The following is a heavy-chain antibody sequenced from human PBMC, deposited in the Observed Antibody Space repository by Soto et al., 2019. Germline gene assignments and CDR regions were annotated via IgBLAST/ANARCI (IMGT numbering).Heavy chain of an antibody. D-gene: IGHD6-13*01. Sequence: LQESGPGLVKPSETLSLTCSVFGDSISSRSYYWAWIRRPPGMGLEWIASISYTGNTYYNPSLRSRAAISEDTSKNQFSLKLSFVTAADTAVYYCARFSWYDGDSITNYYMDFWGNGATVTVSS. CDR2: ISYTGNT. CDR3: ARFSWYDGDSITNYYMDF. V-gene: IGHV4-39*01. J-gene: IGHJ6*03. CDR1: GDSISSRSYY.